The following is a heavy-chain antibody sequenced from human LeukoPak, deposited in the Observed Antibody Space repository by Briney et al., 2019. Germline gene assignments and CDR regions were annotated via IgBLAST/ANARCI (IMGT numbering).Heavy chain of an antibody. CDR2: IYATGIT. CDR1: GGAISSYF. V-gene: IGHV4-4*07. D-gene: IGHD1-1*01. J-gene: IGHJ4*02. CDR3: ARETTGTERHFDY. Sequence: SETLSLTCTVSGGAISSYFWSWIRQPAGKGLKGIGRIYATGITNYNPSLKSRVTMSVDTSKNQFSLKLNSVTAADTAVYYCARETTGTERHFDYWGQGTLVTVSS.